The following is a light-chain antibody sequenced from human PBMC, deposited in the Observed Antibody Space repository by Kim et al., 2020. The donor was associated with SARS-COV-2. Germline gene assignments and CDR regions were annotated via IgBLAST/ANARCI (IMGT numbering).Light chain of an antibody. CDR2: GAS. CDR1: QSVGTN. V-gene: IGKV3-15*01. CDR3: QQYNRWPPYI. Sequence: VSLGERATLSCWASQSVGTNLAGYQLRPGQAPRLLIYGASTRATGVPARFSGSGSGTEFTLTITSPQSEDFAVYYCQQYNRWPPYIFGQGTKLEI. J-gene: IGKJ2*01.